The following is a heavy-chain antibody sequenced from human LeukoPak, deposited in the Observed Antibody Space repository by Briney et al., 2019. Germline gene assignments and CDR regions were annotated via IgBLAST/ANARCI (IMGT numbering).Heavy chain of an antibody. D-gene: IGHD6-19*01. CDR3: AKEQVAGDFDY. J-gene: IGHJ4*02. CDR1: GYTFTDYY. V-gene: IGHV1-2*04. CDR2: INTKSGGT. Sequence: ASVRVSCKASGYTFTDYYIHWLRQAPGQGLEWMGHINTKSGGTRYAQKFQGWVTMTRDTSMSTAYMEMSRVTLDDTAVYYCAKEQVAGDFDYWGQGTLVTV.